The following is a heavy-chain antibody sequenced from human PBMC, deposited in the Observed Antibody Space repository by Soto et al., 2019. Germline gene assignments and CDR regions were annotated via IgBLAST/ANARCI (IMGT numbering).Heavy chain of an antibody. J-gene: IGHJ4*02. CDR3: ARRSGDQQVCDF. D-gene: IGHD3-10*01. V-gene: IGHV3-20*01. CDR2: ISWDGGTT. CDR1: GFTFEDHG. Sequence: EEQLVESGGCVARPGGSLRLSCAASGFTFEDHGMSWVRQAPGKGLEWLSDISWDGGTTVYADSVKGRFTVSRNNAKSSLYLQMNSLKPGDTAFYHCARRSGDQQVCDFWGQGTLVTVSS.